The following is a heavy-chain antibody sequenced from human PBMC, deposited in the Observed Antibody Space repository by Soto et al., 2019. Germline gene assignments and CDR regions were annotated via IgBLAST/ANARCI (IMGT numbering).Heavy chain of an antibody. Sequence: PGGSLRLSCAASGFTFSSYSMNWVRQAPGKGLEWVSSISSSSSYIYYADSVKGRFTISRDNAKNSLYLQMNSLRAEDTAVYYCASGIQQWPSDYWGQGTLVTVSS. V-gene: IGHV3-21*04. CDR1: GFTFSSYS. D-gene: IGHD6-19*01. CDR3: ASGIQQWPSDY. CDR2: ISSSSSYI. J-gene: IGHJ4*02.